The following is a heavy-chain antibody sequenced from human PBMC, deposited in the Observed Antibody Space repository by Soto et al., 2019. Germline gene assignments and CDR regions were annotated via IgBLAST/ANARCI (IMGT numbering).Heavy chain of an antibody. J-gene: IGHJ6*02. V-gene: IGHV4-39*01. D-gene: IGHD1-26*01. CDR3: AVREYYYYGMDV. CDR1: GGSISSSSYY. Sequence: SETLSLTCTVPGGSISSSSYYWGWIRQPPGKGLEWIGSIYYSGSTYYNPSLKSRATISVDTSKNQFSLKLSSVTAADTAVYYCAVREYYYYGMDVWGQGTTVTVYS. CDR2: IYYSGST.